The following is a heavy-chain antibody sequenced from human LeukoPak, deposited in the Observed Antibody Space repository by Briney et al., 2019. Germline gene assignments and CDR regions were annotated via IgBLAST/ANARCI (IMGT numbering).Heavy chain of an antibody. J-gene: IGHJ6*03. CDR3: ARGRRGYSYGLIYYYYYMDI. V-gene: IGHV1-8*03. CDR1: GYTFTSYD. D-gene: IGHD5-18*01. CDR2: MNPNSGNT. Sequence: ASVKVSCKASGYTFTSYDINWVRQATGQGLEWMGWMNPNSGNTGYAQKFQGRVTITRNTSISTAYMELSSLRSEDTAVYYCARGRRGYSYGLIYYYYYMDIWGKGTTATVSS.